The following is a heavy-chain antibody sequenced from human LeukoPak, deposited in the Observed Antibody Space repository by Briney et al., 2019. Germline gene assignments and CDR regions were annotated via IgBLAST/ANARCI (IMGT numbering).Heavy chain of an antibody. Sequence: PSXXLSLTYTVSGGSISSSSYYWGWIRQPPGKGLEWIGSIYYSGSTYYNPSLKSRVTISVDTSKNQFSLKLSSVTAADTAVYYCARFEYSGYDYAFDIWGQGTMVTVSS. CDR1: GGSISSSSYY. V-gene: IGHV4-39*01. D-gene: IGHD5-12*01. J-gene: IGHJ3*02. CDR2: IYYSGST. CDR3: ARFEYSGYDYAFDI.